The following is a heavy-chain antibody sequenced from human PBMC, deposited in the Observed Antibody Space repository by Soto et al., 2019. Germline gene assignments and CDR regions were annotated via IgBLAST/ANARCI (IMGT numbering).Heavy chain of an antibody. D-gene: IGHD3-10*01. CDR3: ARGYYYGSGRPTPGGMDV. CDR1: GYTFTNYD. Sequence: GASVKVSCKASGYTFTNYDINWGRQAPGQRLEWMGWISTYTGNTNYAQKLQGRVTMTTDTSTSTAYMELRSLRSDDTAVYYCARGYYYGSGRPTPGGMDVWGQGTTVTVSS. CDR2: ISTYTGNT. J-gene: IGHJ6*02. V-gene: IGHV1-18*01.